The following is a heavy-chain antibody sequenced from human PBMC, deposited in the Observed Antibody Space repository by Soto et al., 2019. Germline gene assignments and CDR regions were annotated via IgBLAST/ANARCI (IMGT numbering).Heavy chain of an antibody. Sequence: QVQLVQSGAEVKKPGASVKVSCKASGYTFTSYGISWVRQAPGQGLEWMGWISAYNGNTNYAQKLQGRVTMTTDTSTSTAYMELRSLRSDDTAVYYCARGAIAARPEWDYYYYGMDVWGQGTTVTVSS. CDR1: GYTFTSYG. CDR2: ISAYNGNT. D-gene: IGHD6-6*01. V-gene: IGHV1-18*04. CDR3: ARGAIAARPEWDYYYYGMDV. J-gene: IGHJ6*02.